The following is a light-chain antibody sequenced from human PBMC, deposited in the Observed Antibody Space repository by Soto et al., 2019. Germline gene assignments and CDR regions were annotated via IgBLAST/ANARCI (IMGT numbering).Light chain of an antibody. CDR1: QSLSSN. CDR2: GAS. Sequence: EIVLTQSPATLSVSPGERATLSCRASQSLSSNLAWYQQKPGQAPRLLIYGASTRATGIPARFSGSGSGTDFTLTISSLEPEDFAMYYCQQRYNWPPVTFGQGTRLEIK. J-gene: IGKJ5*01. V-gene: IGKV3-11*01. CDR3: QQRYNWPPVT.